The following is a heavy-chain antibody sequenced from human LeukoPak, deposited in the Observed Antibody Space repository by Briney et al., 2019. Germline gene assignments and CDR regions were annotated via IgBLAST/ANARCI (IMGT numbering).Heavy chain of an antibody. CDR3: ARTLWFGELYYYYYYMDV. CDR2: IATSGTI. J-gene: IGHJ6*03. V-gene: IGHV4-4*07. Sequence: SETLSLTCTISGGSISGSFWSWIRQPAGKGLEWIGRIATSGTINYNPSLKSRVTMSVDTSKNQFSLKLSSVTAADTAVYYCARTLWFGELYYYYYYMDVWGKGTTVTVSS. CDR1: GGSISGSF. D-gene: IGHD3-10*01.